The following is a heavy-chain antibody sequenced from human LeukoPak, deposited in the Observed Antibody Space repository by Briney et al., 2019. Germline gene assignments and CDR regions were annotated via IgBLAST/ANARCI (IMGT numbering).Heavy chain of an antibody. CDR2: INPNSGGT. J-gene: IGHJ4*02. V-gene: IGHV1-2*06. Sequence: ASVKVSFKASGYTFIGHYMHWVRQVPGQGLEWMGRINPNSGGTNFAQNFQGRVTMTTDTSITTAYMELSGLRSDDTAVYYCARAYYYAGADYAFDFWGQGTLVAVSS. CDR3: ARAYYYAGADYAFDF. D-gene: IGHD3-10*01. CDR1: GYTFIGHY.